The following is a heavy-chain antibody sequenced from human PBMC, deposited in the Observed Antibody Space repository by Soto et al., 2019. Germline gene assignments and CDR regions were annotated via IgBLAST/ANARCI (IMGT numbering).Heavy chain of an antibody. D-gene: IGHD2-8*01. V-gene: IGHV5-51*01. J-gene: IGHJ4*02. CDR1: GYSFTNYW. CDR2: IYPGNSDT. CDR3: AGQPRWSRYDFDY. Sequence: PGESLKISCKGSGYSFTNYWIGWVRQMPGKGLEWMGIIYPGNSDTRYSPSIQGQATISADKSISTAYLQWSSLKASDTAMYYCAGQPRWSRYDFDYWGQGTQVTVSS.